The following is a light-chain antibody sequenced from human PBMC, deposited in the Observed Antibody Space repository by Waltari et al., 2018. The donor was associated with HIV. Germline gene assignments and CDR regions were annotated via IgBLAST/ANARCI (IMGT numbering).Light chain of an antibody. CDR2: DVS. Sequence: QSALTQPASAYGSPGHSITISCTGTSTDVGGYNHVSWHQQHPGKAPKLMIYDVSNRPSGVSNRFSGSKSGNTASLTISGLQAEDEADYYCSSYTSSNTLPYVFGTGTKVTVL. CDR3: SSYTSSNTLPYV. J-gene: IGLJ1*01. V-gene: IGLV2-14*03. CDR1: STDVGGYNH.